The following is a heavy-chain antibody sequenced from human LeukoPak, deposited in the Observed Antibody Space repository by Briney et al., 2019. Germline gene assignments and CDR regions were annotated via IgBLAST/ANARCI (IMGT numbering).Heavy chain of an antibody. CDR3: ARQGTSISPPHDAFDI. CDR2: IYYSGST. V-gene: IGHV4-59*08. D-gene: IGHD2-21*01. CDR1: GGSISSYY. Sequence: SETLSLTCTVSGGSISSYYRSWIRQPPGKGLEWIGYIYYSGSTNYNPSLKSRVTISVDTSKNQFSLKLSSVTAADTAVYYCARQGTSISPPHDAFDIWGQGTMVTVSS. J-gene: IGHJ3*02.